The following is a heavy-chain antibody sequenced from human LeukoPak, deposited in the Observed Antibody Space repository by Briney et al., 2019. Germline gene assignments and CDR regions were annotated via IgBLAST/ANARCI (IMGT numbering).Heavy chain of an antibody. CDR2: ISSNGGST. D-gene: IGHD3-10*01. V-gene: IGHV3-64D*06. CDR1: GFTFSSYA. Sequence: AGGSLRLSCSASGFTFSSYAMHWVRQAPGKGLEYVSAISSNGGSTYYADSVKGRLTISRDNSKNTLYLQMSSLRAEDTAVYYCVKDLVGSMVRGVIITSPFDYWGQGTLVTVSS. CDR3: VKDLVGSMVRGVIITSPFDY. J-gene: IGHJ4*02.